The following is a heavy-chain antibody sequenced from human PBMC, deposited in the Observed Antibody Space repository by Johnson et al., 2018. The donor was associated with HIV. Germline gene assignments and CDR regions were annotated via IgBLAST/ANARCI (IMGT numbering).Heavy chain of an antibody. Sequence: VQLVESGGGLVQPGGSLRLSCAASGFTFSNYWMSWVRQAPGKGLEWVSAISGSGGSTYYADSVKGRSTISRDNSKNTLYLQMNSLRAEDTAVYYCAKSSDEYSSSSDAFDIWGQGTKVTVSS. D-gene: IGHD6-6*01. V-gene: IGHV3-23*04. CDR1: GFTFSNYW. CDR3: AKSSDEYSSSSDAFDI. J-gene: IGHJ3*02. CDR2: ISGSGGST.